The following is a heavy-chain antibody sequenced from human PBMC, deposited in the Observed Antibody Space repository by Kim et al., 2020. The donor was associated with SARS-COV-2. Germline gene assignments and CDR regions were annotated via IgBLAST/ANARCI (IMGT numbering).Heavy chain of an antibody. CDR3: ARDNDSNYGYDGMEV. Sequence: GGSLRLSCAASGFIFSTYTMNWVRQAPGKGLEWVSYISRRSGYTYYADSVKGRFTISRDNAKNSLYLQMDSLRAEDTAVYYCARDNDSNYGYDGMEVWGQGTTVTLSS. D-gene: IGHD1-1*01. V-gene: IGHV3-21*01. J-gene: IGHJ6*02. CDR2: ISRRSGYT. CDR1: GFIFSTYT.